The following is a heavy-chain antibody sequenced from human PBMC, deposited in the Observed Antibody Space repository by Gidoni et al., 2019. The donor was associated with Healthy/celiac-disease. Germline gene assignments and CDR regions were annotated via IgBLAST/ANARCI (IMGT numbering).Heavy chain of an antibody. CDR1: RGSISSSRYY. D-gene: IGHD6-13*01. V-gene: IGHV4-39*01. J-gene: IGHJ4*02. CDR2: IYYSGST. Sequence: QLQLQESGPGLVKPSETLSLTCTLSRGSISSSRYYWGWIRQPPGKGLEWIGRIYYSGSTYYSPSLKSRVTISVDTSKNQFSLKLSSVTAADTAVYYCARHDSSSSWGEDFDYWGQGTLVTVSS. CDR3: ARHDSSSSWGEDFDY.